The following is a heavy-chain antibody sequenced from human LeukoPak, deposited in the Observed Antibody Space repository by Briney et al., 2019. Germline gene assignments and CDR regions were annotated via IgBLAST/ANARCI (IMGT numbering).Heavy chain of an antibody. CDR2: ISAYNGNT. J-gene: IGHJ5*01. CDR1: GYTFTSYG. D-gene: IGHD2-2*01. Sequence: EASVKVSCKASGYTFTSYGISWVRQAPGQGLEWMGWISAYNGNTNYAQKLQGRVTMTTDTSTSTAYMELRSLRSDDTAVYYCARDGCSSTSCFSRLLWFDSWGQGTLVTVSS. CDR3: ARDGCSSTSCFSRLLWFDS. V-gene: IGHV1-18*04.